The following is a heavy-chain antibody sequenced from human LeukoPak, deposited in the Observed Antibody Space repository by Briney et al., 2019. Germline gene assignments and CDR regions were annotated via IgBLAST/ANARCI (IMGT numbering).Heavy chain of an antibody. CDR3: AKDWSSRFGESNWFDP. CDR2: ISGSGGST. J-gene: IGHJ5*02. Sequence: PGASLRLSCAASGFTFSSYAMSWVRQAPGKGLEWVSAISGSGGSTYYADSVKGGFTISRDNSKTTPYLKMNSLRAEDTAVYYCAKDWSSRFGESNWFDPWGQGTLVTVSS. D-gene: IGHD3-10*01. CDR1: GFTFSSYA. V-gene: IGHV3-23*01.